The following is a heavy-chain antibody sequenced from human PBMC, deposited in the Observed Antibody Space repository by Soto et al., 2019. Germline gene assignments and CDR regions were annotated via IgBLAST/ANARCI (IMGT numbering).Heavy chain of an antibody. CDR3: ATPFHPYYYVSSGSPYY. Sequence: QVQLVESGGGVVQPGRSLRLSCAASGFTFSSYGMHWVRQAPGKGLEWVAVIWYDGRNKYYADSVKGRFTISRDNSKNTLYLQRNGLRAEDTAVYYCATPFHPYYYVSSGSPYYWGQGTLFTVSS. V-gene: IGHV3-33*01. D-gene: IGHD3-22*01. CDR2: IWYDGRNK. CDR1: GFTFSSYG. J-gene: IGHJ4*02.